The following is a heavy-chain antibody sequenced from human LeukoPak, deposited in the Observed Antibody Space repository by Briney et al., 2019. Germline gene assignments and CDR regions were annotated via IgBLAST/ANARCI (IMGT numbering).Heavy chain of an antibody. D-gene: IGHD3-16*02. V-gene: IGHV4-61*08. J-gene: IGHJ4*02. Sequence: PSETLSLTCTVSGGSFSSSDYYWSWIRQPPGKGLEWIGYIYYSGSTNYNPSLKSRVTISVDTSKNQFSLKLSSVTAADTAVYYCARYVWGSYPTFEDYWGQGTLVTVSS. CDR3: ARYVWGSYPTFEDY. CDR1: GGSFSSSDYY. CDR2: IYYSGST.